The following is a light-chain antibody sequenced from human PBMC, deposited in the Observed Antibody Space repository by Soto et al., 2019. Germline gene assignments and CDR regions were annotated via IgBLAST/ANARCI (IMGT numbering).Light chain of an antibody. CDR1: QSVNSN. V-gene: IGKV3-15*01. CDR3: QQYNNWS. J-gene: IGKJ5*01. Sequence: ETVMTQSPATLSVSPGERATLSCRASQSVNSNLAWYQQKLGQAPRVLIYGASTRATGIPDRFSGSGSGTEFTLTISSLQSEDFAVYYCQQYNNWSFGQGTRLENK. CDR2: GAS.